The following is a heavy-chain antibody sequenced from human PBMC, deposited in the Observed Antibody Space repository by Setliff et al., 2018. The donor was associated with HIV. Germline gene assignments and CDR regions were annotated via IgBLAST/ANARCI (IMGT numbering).Heavy chain of an antibody. J-gene: IGHJ4*02. CDR3: ARGGLGVVGAIDY. D-gene: IGHD2-15*01. V-gene: IGHV4-28*03. CDR2: IYYSGST. CDR1: GGSISTSNW. Sequence: SETLSLTCTVSGGSISTSNWWGWIRQTPGKGLEWIGYIYYSGSTNYNPSLKSRVTMSLDTSKNQFSLNLSSVTAADTAVYYCARGGLGVVGAIDYWSQGTLVTVSS.